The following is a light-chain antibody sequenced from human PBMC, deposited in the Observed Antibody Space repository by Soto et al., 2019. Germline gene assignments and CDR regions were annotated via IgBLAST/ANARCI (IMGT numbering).Light chain of an antibody. CDR1: SSDVGGYEY. J-gene: IGLJ1*01. CDR2: EVL. V-gene: IGLV2-8*01. Sequence: QSALTQPPSASASPGQSVTISCTGTSSDVGGYEYVSWYQQHPGKAPKLLIYEVLKRPSGVPDRFSGSKSANSASLTVSGLQAEDEADYYCSSFAGSHYVFGTGTKLTVL. CDR3: SSFAGSHYV.